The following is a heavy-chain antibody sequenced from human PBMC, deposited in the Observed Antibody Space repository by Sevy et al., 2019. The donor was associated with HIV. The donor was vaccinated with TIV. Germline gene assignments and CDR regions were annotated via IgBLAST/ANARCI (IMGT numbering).Heavy chain of an antibody. CDR1: GGSFSGYY. J-gene: IGHJ6*02. D-gene: IGHD3-3*01. Sequence: SETLSLTCAVYGGSFSGYYWSWIRQPPGKGLESIGEINHSGSTNYNPSLKSRVTISVDTSKNQFSLKLSSVTAADTAVYYCARSRKDYYDFWSGYQYYYYGMDVWGQGTTVTVSS. CDR3: ARSRKDYYDFWSGYQYYYYGMDV. CDR2: INHSGST. V-gene: IGHV4-34*01.